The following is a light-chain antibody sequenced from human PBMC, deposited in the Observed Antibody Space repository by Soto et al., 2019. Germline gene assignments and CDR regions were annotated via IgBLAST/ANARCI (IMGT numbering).Light chain of an antibody. CDR2: AAI. CDR1: QSILTF. Sequence: IQMTQSPSSLAASVGYRITVTCRAIQSILTFLNLYQQILVKAPNLLIYAAINMQGGVPSRFSGNGSGTDFTLTISSLQPEDFATYYCQQRYSTPPTFGQGTKVDI. V-gene: IGKV1-39*01. J-gene: IGKJ1*01. CDR3: QQRYSTPPT.